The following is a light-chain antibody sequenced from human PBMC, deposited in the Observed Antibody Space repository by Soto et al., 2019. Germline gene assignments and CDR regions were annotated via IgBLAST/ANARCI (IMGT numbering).Light chain of an antibody. CDR3: QHYYNSLT. Sequence: DIVMTQSPDSLAVSLGERATIHCKSSQNNENYLACYQQKAGQPPKLLIDWASTRASGVPDRFSGSGSGTDFPLASSSVLAVDVAVYDCQHYYNSLTFCQGTQVEIK. J-gene: IGKJ1*01. CDR2: WAS. CDR1: QNNENY. V-gene: IGKV4-1*01.